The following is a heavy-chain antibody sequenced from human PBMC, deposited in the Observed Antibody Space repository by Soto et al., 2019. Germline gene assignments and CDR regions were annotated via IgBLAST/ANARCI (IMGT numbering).Heavy chain of an antibody. J-gene: IGHJ4*02. CDR1: GFTFSSYA. CDR3: AKENGYSSSWFEFDY. D-gene: IGHD6-13*01. CDR2: ISGSGGST. V-gene: IGHV3-23*01. Sequence: EVQLLESGGDLVQPGGSLRLSCAASGFTFSSYAMSWVRQAPGKGLEWVSAISGSGGSTYYADSVKGRFTISRDNSKNTMYLQMNSLRAEDMAVYYCAKENGYSSSWFEFDYLGQGTLVTVSS.